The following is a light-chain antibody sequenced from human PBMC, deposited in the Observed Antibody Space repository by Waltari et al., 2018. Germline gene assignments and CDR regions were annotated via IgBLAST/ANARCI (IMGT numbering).Light chain of an antibody. V-gene: IGKV2-28*01. CDR1: QSLLHRNGHNY. Sequence: DIVMTQSPLSLPVTPGEAASISCRSSQSLLHRNGHNYLDWYLQKPGQSPQLLIYLGSNRASGVPDRFSGSGSGTDFTRKISRVEAEDVGVYYCMQSLQTPITFGGGTKVEIK. CDR2: LGS. J-gene: IGKJ4*01. CDR3: MQSLQTPIT.